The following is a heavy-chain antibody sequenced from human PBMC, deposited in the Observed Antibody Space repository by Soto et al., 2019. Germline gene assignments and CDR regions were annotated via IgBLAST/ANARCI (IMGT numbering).Heavy chain of an antibody. CDR3: ARHFVAVVIKGWGY. CDR1: GGSIDRSNYY. J-gene: IGHJ4*02. Sequence: PSETLSLTCNVSGGSIDRSNYYWDWLRQPPGKGLEWIGTTYYNGNAYYNPSLRSRVSMSVDTSKNKFSLKLISVTAADTAVYYCARHFVAVVIKGWGYWGQGKLVTVS. CDR2: TYYNGNA. D-gene: IGHD3-10*01. V-gene: IGHV4-39*01.